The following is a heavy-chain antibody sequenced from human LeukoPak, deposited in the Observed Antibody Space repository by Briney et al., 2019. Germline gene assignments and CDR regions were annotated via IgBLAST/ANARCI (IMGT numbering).Heavy chain of an antibody. CDR1: GGSFSGYY. Sequence: KPSETLSLTCAVYGGSFSGYYWNWIRQPPGKGLEWIGEINHSGSTNYNPSLKSRVTISVDTSKNQFSLKLSSVTAADPAVYFCARGPYSYDSSGAFDIWGQGTMVAVSS. CDR2: INHSGST. CDR3: ARGPYSYDSSGAFDI. J-gene: IGHJ3*02. V-gene: IGHV4-34*01. D-gene: IGHD3-22*01.